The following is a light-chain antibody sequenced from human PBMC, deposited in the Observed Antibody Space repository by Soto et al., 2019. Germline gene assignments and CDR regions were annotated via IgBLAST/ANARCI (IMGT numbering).Light chain of an antibody. Sequence: EIVLTQSPGTLSLSPGDRVTLSCRASQSVSSSHLAWYQQKPGLATRLLIYGASSRATGIPDRFGGSGSGTDFTLTISRLEPDDFAVYYCKQYSSFPRTFGQGTKVDIK. CDR3: KQYSSFPRT. J-gene: IGKJ1*01. V-gene: IGKV3-20*01. CDR1: QSVSSSH. CDR2: GAS.